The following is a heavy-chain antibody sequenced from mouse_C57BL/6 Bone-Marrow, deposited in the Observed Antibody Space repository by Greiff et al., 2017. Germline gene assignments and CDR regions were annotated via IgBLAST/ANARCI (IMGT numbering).Heavy chain of an antibody. CDR2: SRNKANDYTT. J-gene: IGHJ2*01. Sequence: DVHLVESGGGLVQSGRSLRLSCATSGFTFSDFYMEWVRQAPGKGLEWIAASRNKANDYTTEYSASVKGRFIVSRDTSQSILYLQMNALRAEDTAIYYCARDARTGFDYWGQGTTLTVSS. CDR3: ARDARTGFDY. D-gene: IGHD4-1*01. V-gene: IGHV7-1*01. CDR1: GFTFSDFY.